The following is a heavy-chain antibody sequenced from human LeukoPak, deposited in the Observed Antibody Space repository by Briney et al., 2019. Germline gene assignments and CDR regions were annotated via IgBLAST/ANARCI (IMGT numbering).Heavy chain of an antibody. Sequence: ASVKVSCKASGYTFTSYDINWVRQATGQGLEWMGWMNPNSGNTGYAQKFQGRVTMTRNTSISTAYMELSSLRSEDTAVYYCASGLSESSWYYAFDIWGQGTMVTVSS. CDR1: GYTFTSYD. CDR3: ASGLSESSWYYAFDI. D-gene: IGHD6-13*01. J-gene: IGHJ3*02. CDR2: MNPNSGNT. V-gene: IGHV1-8*01.